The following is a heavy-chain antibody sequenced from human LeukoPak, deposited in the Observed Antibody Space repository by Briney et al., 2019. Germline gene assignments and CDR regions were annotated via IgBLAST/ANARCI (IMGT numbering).Heavy chain of an antibody. CDR3: ARDRLYDFWSGYWGYFDY. CDR1: GFTFSSYG. Sequence: PGGSLRLSCTASGFTFSSYGMHWVRQAPGKGLEWVAVISYDGSNKYYADSVKGRFTISRDNSKNTLYLQMNSLRAEDTAVYYCARDRLYDFWSGYWGYFDYWGQGTLVTVSS. CDR2: ISYDGSNK. V-gene: IGHV3-30*03. J-gene: IGHJ4*02. D-gene: IGHD3-3*01.